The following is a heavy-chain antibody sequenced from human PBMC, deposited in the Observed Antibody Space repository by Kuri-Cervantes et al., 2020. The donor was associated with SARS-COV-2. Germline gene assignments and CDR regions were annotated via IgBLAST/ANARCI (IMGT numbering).Heavy chain of an antibody. CDR3: ARGVDYDFWSGYIY. V-gene: IGHV4-30-4*08. J-gene: IGHJ4*02. Sequence: SETLSLTCTVSGGSISSGDYYWSWIRQPPGKGLEWIGYIYYSGSTYYNPSLKSRVTISVDTSKNQFSLKLSSVTAADTAVYYCARGVDYDFWSGYIYWGQGTLVTVSS. D-gene: IGHD3-3*01. CDR1: GGSISSGDYY. CDR2: IYYSGST.